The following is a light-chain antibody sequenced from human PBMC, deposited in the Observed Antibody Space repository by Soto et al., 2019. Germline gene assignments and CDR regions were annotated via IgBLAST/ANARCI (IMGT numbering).Light chain of an antibody. CDR2: SNN. CDR3: ATWDDSLNGHVV. V-gene: IGLV1-44*01. J-gene: IGLJ2*01. CDR1: RSNIGSNT. Sequence: QSVLSQPPSASGTPGQRVTISCSGSRSNIGSNTVNWYRQLPGTAPKLLMYSNNQRPSGVSARFSGSKSGTSASLAVRGLQSEDEADYYCATWDDSLNGHVVFGGGTKLTVL.